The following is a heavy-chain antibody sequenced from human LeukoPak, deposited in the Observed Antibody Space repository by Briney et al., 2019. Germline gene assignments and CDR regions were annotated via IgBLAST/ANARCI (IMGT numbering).Heavy chain of an antibody. Sequence: SETLSLTCTVSGGSISSSSYYWSWIRQPPGKGLEWIGYIYYSGSTNYNPSLKSRVTISVDTSKNQFSLKLSSVTAADTAVYYCVGMATTRPFQHWGQGTLVTVSS. CDR3: VGMATTRPFQH. CDR2: IYYSGST. CDR1: GGSISSSSYY. V-gene: IGHV4-61*01. J-gene: IGHJ1*01. D-gene: IGHD5-24*01.